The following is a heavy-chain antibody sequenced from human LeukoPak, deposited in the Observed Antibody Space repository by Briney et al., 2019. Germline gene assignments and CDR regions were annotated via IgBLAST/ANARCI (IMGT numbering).Heavy chain of an antibody. CDR2: INQDGSEK. V-gene: IGHV3-7*01. J-gene: IGHJ5*02. CDR3: ARDVTLWDP. D-gene: IGHD3-10*01. Sequence: TGGSLRLSCAASGITFSTYWMNWVRQAPGKGLEWVANINQDGSEKYYVDSVKGRFTISRDNAKNSLFLQMNSLRAEDTAVYYCARDVTLWDPWGQGTLVTVSS. CDR1: GITFSTYW.